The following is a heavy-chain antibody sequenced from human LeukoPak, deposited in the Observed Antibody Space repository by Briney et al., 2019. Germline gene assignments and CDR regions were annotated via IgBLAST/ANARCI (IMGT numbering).Heavy chain of an antibody. CDR3: ARRAAASWFDP. V-gene: IGHV5-51*01. CDR1: GYSFSSYW. D-gene: IGHD6-13*01. CDR2: IYPGDSDT. J-gene: IGHJ5*02. Sequence: GESLKISCKGSGYSFSSYWIGWVRQMPGKGLEWMGIIYPGDSDTRYSPSFQGQVTISADKSISTAHLQWSSLKASDTAIYYCARRAAASWFDPWGQGTLVTVSS.